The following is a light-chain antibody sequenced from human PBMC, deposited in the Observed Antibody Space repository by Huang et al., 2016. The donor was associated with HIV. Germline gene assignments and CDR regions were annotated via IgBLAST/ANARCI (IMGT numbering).Light chain of an antibody. CDR1: QGISSY. V-gene: IGKV1-9*01. CDR2: AAS. Sequence: IQLTQSPSSLSAFVGDRVTITCRASQGISSYLAWYQQKPGKAPKLLIEAASTLQSGIPSRFSGGGSGTNFTLTISRLQPEDFATYYCQQLNSYPLTFGGGTEVEMK. J-gene: IGKJ4*01. CDR3: QQLNSYPLT.